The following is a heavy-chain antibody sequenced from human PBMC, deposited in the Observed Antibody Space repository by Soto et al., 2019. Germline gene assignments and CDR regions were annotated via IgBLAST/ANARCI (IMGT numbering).Heavy chain of an antibody. J-gene: IGHJ4*02. CDR2: FYYSGST. V-gene: IGHV4-39*01. CDR1: GGSISSTSYY. CDR3: ARQVVDGTVAGTGSFDS. Sequence: SETLSLTCTVSGGSISSTSYYWVWIRQPPGKGLEWIGSFYYSGSTYYNPSLKSRVSISVDTSENQFSLKLSSVTAADTAVYYCARQVVDGTVAGTGSFDSWGQGTLVTVSS. D-gene: IGHD6-19*01.